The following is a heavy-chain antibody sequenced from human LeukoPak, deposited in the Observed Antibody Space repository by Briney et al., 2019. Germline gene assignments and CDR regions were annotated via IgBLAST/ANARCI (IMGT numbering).Heavy chain of an antibody. J-gene: IGHJ4*02. V-gene: IGHV3-30-3*01. CDR2: ISYDGSNK. D-gene: IGHD5-18*01. CDR3: AKDMRKRDSYGPIDY. CDR1: GFSFSSYA. Sequence: GRSLRLSCAASGFSFSSYAMHWVRQAPGKGLEWVAVISYDGSNKYYADSMKGRFTISRDNSKNTLYLQMNSLRAEDTALYYCAKDMRKRDSYGPIDYWGQGTLVTVSS.